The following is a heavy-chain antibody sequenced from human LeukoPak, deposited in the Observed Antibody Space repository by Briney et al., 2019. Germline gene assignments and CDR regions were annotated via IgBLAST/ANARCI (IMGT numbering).Heavy chain of an antibody. J-gene: IGHJ6*02. CDR2: TYYRSKWYN. CDR3: ARDGSIAAAGTKVDYYYYGMDV. V-gene: IGHV6-1*01. CDR1: GDSVSSNSAA. Sequence: SQTLSLTCALSGDSVSSNSAAWNWIRQSPSRGLEWLGRTYYRSKWYNDYAVSVKSRITINPDTSKNQFSLQLNSVTPEDTAVYYCARDGSIAAAGTKVDYYYYGMDVWGQGTTVTVSS. D-gene: IGHD6-13*01.